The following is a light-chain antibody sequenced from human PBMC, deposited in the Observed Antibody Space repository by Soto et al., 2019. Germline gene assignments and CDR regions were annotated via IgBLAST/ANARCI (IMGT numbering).Light chain of an antibody. CDR3: QQRDNWPWK. Sequence: EIVLTQSPATLSLSPGERATLSCRASQSVRSNLAWYQQKPGQAPRLLIYDASNRATGIPGRFSGSGSGTDFTLTIRNLEPEAFAVYYGQQRDNWPWKLGQGAKVESK. CDR1: QSVRSN. J-gene: IGKJ1*01. V-gene: IGKV3-11*01. CDR2: DAS.